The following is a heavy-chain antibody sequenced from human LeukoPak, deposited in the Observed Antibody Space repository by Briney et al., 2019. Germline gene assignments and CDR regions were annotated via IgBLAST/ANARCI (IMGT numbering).Heavy chain of an antibody. V-gene: IGHV3-7*01. CDR3: AREKSGSNAAFDY. CDR2: IKQDGSQK. CDR1: GFTFSTYW. D-gene: IGHD1-26*01. J-gene: IGHJ4*02. Sequence: GGSLRLSCAVSGFTFSTYWMSWVRQAPGKGLEWVANIKQDGSQKYYVHSVKGRFTISRNNAKNSLYLQMNSLRAEDTAVYYCAREKSGSNAAFDYWGQGTLVTVSS.